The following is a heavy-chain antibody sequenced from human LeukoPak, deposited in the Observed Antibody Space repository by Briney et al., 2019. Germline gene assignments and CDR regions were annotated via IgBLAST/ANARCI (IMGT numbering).Heavy chain of an antibody. Sequence: GGTLRLTCAASGINFSDAEMNWVCKAPRPGQDLDSYISSSGTTNYYADSVKSRFTISRDNAKSSMYLQMISLRAEDTAVYYCARGVPTGYYTSCYDYWGQGTLVTVSS. J-gene: IGHJ4*02. CDR2: ISSSGTTN. V-gene: IGHV3-48*03. CDR3: ARGVPTGYYTSCYDY. D-gene: IGHD3/OR15-3a*01. CDR1: GINFSDAE.